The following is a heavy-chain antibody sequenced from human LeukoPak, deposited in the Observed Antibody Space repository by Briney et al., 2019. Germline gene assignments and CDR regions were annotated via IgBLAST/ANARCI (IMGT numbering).Heavy chain of an antibody. V-gene: IGHV1-18*01. CDR1: GYTFTSYG. CDR2: ISAYNVNT. D-gene: IGHD6-6*01. Sequence: GASVKVSCKASGYTFTSYGISWVRQAPGQGLEWMGWISAYNVNTNYSQKLQGRVTMTTDTSTSTAYMELRSLGSDDTAVYYCARDPSSLLDDAFDIWGQGTMVTVSS. CDR3: ARDPSSLLDDAFDI. J-gene: IGHJ3*02.